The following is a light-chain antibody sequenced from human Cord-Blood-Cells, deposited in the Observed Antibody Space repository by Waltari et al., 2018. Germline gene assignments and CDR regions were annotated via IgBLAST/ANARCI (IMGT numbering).Light chain of an antibody. CDR2: DVS. J-gene: IGLJ2*01. V-gene: IGLV2-14*01. Sequence: QSALTQPASVSGSPGQSITISCTGTSSDVGGYNYVSWYQRHPGKAPKLIIYDVSNRPSGVSNRFAGSKSGNTASLTISGLQAEDEADYYCSSYTSSSTVVFGGGTKLTGL. CDR3: SSYTSSSTVV. CDR1: SSDVGGYNY.